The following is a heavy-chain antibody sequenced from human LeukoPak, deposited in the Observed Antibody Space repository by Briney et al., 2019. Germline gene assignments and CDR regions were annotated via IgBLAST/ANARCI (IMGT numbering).Heavy chain of an antibody. D-gene: IGHD2-2*01. CDR2: IYYSGST. CDR3: ASWSSTRYYYYGMDV. CDR1: GGSVSSGSYY. J-gene: IGHJ6*04. Sequence: SETLSLTCTVSGGSVSSGSYYWSWIRQPPGKGLEWVGYIYYSGSTNYNPSLKSRVTISVDTSKNQFSLKLSSVTAADTAEYYCASWSSTRYYYYGMDVWGKGTTVTVSS. V-gene: IGHV4-61*01.